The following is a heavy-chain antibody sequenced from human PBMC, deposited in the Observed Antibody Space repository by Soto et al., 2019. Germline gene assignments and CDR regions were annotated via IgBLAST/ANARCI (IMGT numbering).Heavy chain of an antibody. CDR1: GGSISSYY. V-gene: IGHV4-59*01. D-gene: IGHD3-3*01. Sequence: SETLSLTCTVSGGSISSYYWSWIRQPPGRGLEWIGYIYYSGSTNYNPSLKSRVTISVDTSKNQFSLKLSSVTAADTAVYYCARLSGFWSGYYTLFDYWGQGTLVTVSS. CDR3: ARLSGFWSGYYTLFDY. J-gene: IGHJ4*01. CDR2: IYYSGST.